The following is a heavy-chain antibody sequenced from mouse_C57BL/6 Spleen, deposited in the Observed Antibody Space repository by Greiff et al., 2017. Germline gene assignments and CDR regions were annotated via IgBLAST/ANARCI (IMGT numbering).Heavy chain of an antibody. V-gene: IGHV1-53*01. CDR1: GYTFTSYW. J-gene: IGHJ1*03. Sequence: VQLQQSGTELVKPGASVKLSCKASGYTFTSYWMHWVKQRPGQGLEWIGNINPSNGGTNYNEKFKSKATLTVDKSSSTAYMQLSSLTSEDSAVYYCARSYGSSPRYFDVWGTGTTVTVSS. CDR2: INPSNGGT. D-gene: IGHD1-1*01. CDR3: ARSYGSSPRYFDV.